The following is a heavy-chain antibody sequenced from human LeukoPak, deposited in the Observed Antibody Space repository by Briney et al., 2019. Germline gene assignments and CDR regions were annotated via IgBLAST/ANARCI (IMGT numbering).Heavy chain of an antibody. D-gene: IGHD6-19*01. CDR1: GFTFSRYW. CDR2: INSDGSNT. Sequence: GGSLRLSCAASGFTFSRYWMHWVRQVPGKGLLWVSRINSDGSNTTYADFVKGRFTISRDDAKNTLYLQMNILRAEDTAVYYCARDGSNSGWIDYWGQGTLVSVCS. V-gene: IGHV3-74*01. CDR3: ARDGSNSGWIDY. J-gene: IGHJ4*02.